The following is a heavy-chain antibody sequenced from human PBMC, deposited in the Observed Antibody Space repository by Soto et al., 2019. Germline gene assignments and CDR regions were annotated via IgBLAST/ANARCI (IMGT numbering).Heavy chain of an antibody. V-gene: IGHV1-69*13. J-gene: IGHJ1*01. CDR2: IIPIFGTA. CDR1: GGTFSSYA. CDR3: AREHYYDSSGYYYELYFQH. D-gene: IGHD3-22*01. Sequence: ASVKVSCKASGGTFSSYAISWVRQAPGQGLEWMGGIIPIFGTANYAQKFQGRVTITADESTSTAYMELSSLRSEDTAVYYCAREHYYDSSGYYYELYFQHWGQGTLVTVSS.